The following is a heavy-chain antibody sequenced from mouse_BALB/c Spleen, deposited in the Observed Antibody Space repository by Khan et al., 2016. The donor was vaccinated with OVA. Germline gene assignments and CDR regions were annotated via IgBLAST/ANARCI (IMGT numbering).Heavy chain of an antibody. D-gene: IGHD1-2*01. CDR1: DYSITSGYY. Sequence: EVKLLESGPGLVKPSQSLSLTYSVTDYSITSGYYWNWIRQFPGNKLEWMAYINYDGNINYNPSLKNRISITRDTSKNQFFLKLDSVTTEDTATYFCASSYGYLGFAYWGQGTLVTVSA. J-gene: IGHJ3*01. CDR3: ASSYGYLGFAY. CDR2: INYDGNI. V-gene: IGHV3-6*02.